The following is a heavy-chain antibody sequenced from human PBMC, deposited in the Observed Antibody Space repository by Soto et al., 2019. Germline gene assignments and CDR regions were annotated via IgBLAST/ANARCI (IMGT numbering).Heavy chain of an antibody. D-gene: IGHD3-22*01. CDR1: GGSISSYY. CDR3: ARQQYYYDSRSYYFDY. V-gene: IGHV4-59*01. CDR2: IYYSGST. Sequence: PSETLSLTCTVSGGSISSYYWSWIRQPPGKGLEWIGYIYYSGSTNYNPSLKSRVTISVDTSKNQFSLKLSSVTAADTAVYYCARQQYYYDSRSYYFDYWGQGTLVTVPQ. J-gene: IGHJ4*02.